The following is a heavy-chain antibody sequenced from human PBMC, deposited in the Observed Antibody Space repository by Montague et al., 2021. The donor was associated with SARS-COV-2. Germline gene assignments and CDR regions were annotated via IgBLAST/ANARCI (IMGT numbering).Heavy chain of an antibody. D-gene: IGHD3-22*01. CDR3: ARERGPYYFDSSGYHNAFVI. Sequence: SETLSLTCTVSGGSISSYYWSWIRQPVGKGLEWIGRLYTSGSTNYNPSLKSRVTISVDTSKNQFSLKLSSVTAADTAVYYCARERGPYYFDSSGYHNAFVIWGQGTMVTVSS. V-gene: IGHV4-4*07. J-gene: IGHJ3*02. CDR1: GGSISSYY. CDR2: LYTSGST.